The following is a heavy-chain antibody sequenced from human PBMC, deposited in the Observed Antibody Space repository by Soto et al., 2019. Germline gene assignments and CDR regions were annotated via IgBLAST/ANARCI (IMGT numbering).Heavy chain of an antibody. CDR2: IFSTGSP. D-gene: IGHD4-4*01. V-gene: IGHV4-59*01. CDR1: GGPISSYY. CDR3: ARNKVRGNSNSDYWIDP. J-gene: IGHJ5*02. Sequence: SETLSLTCSVSGGPISSYYWSWIRQSPGKGLEWIGQIFSTGSPSYNPSLKSRVTMSVDIPKKQFSLKLRSVTAADTAMYFCARNKVRGNSNSDYWIDPWGQGTLVTVSS.